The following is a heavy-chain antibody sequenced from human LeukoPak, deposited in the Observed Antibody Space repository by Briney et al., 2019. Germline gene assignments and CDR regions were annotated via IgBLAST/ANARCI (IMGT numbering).Heavy chain of an antibody. CDR2: IYYSGST. CDR1: GGSIGSYY. J-gene: IGHJ4*02. CDR3: ARSYSSGFFDY. D-gene: IGHD6-25*01. Sequence: SETLSLTCIVSGGSIGSYYWSWIRQPPGKGLEWIGYIYYSGSTNYNPSLKSRVTISVDTPKNQFSLKLISVTSADTAVYYCARSYSSGFFDYWGQGTLVTVSS. V-gene: IGHV4-59*01.